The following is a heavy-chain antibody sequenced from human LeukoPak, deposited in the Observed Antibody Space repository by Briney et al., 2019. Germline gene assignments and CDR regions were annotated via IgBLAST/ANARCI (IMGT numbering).Heavy chain of an antibody. J-gene: IGHJ4*02. D-gene: IGHD3-3*01. CDR3: ARDPTYYDFWSGSFSYFDY. CDR1: GFTFSSYS. Sequence: GGSLRLSCAASGFTFSSYSMNWARQAPGKGLEWVSYISSSSSTIYIADSVKGRFTISRDNAKNSLYLQMNSLRAEDTAVYYCARDPTYYDFWSGSFSYFDYWGQGTLVTVSS. CDR2: ISSSSSTI. V-gene: IGHV3-48*01.